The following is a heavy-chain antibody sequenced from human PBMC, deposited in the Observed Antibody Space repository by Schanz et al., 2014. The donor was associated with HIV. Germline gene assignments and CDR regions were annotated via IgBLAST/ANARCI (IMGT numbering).Heavy chain of an antibody. V-gene: IGHV3-23*01. Sequence: EVQQVLESGGGLVQPGGSLRLSCAASGISLTNNAMTWVRQAPGKGLEWVSDIRAAGDTYYGDSVKGRFTVSKDISQNTVYLQMNSLRVEDTAMYYCARAFSVGQLVRVVDSWGQGTPVTVSS. J-gene: IGHJ4*02. D-gene: IGHD6-6*01. CDR3: ARAFSVGQLVRVVDS. CDR2: IRAAGDT. CDR1: GISLTNNA.